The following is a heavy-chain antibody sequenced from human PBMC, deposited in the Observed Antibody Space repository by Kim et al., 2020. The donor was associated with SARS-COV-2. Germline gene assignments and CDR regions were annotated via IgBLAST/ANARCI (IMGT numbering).Heavy chain of an antibody. D-gene: IGHD3-22*01. CDR3: ARGGHYYDSSGYGAFDI. V-gene: IGHV1-69*13. J-gene: IGHJ3*02. CDR2: IIPIFGTA. CDR1: GGTFSSYA. Sequence: SVKVSCKASGGTFSSYAISWVRQAPGQGLEWMGGIIPIFGTANYAQKFQGRVTITADESTSTAYMELSSLRSEDTAVYYCARGGHYYDSSGYGAFDIWGQGTMVTVSS.